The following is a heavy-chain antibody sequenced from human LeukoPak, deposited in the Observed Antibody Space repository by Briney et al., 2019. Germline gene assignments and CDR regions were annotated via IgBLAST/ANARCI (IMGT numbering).Heavy chain of an antibody. J-gene: IGHJ4*02. CDR1: GFTLSSYS. CDR3: ARAFYGGKNYFDY. V-gene: IGHV3-21*01. CDR2: ISSSSSYI. D-gene: IGHD4-23*01. Sequence: GGSLRLSCAASGFTLSSYSMNWVRQAPGKGLEWVSSISSSSSYIYYADSVKGRFTISRDNAKNSPYLQMNSLRAEDTAVYYCARAFYGGKNYFDYWGQGTLVTVSS.